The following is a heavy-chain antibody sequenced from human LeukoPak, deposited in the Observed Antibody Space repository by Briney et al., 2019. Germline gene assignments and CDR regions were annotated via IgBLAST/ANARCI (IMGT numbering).Heavy chain of an antibody. Sequence: GGSLRLSCAASGFTFSDYYMSWIRQAPGKGLEWVSYISSSGSTIYYADSVKGRFTISRDNAKNSLYLQMNSLIAEDTAVYYCASPDMVQGVIYYWGQGTLVTVSS. J-gene: IGHJ4*02. CDR3: ASPDMVQGVIYY. CDR2: ISSSGSTI. D-gene: IGHD3-10*01. V-gene: IGHV3-11*01. CDR1: GFTFSDYY.